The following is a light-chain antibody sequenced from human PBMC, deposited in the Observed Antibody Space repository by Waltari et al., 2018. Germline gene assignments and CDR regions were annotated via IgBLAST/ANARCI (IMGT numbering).Light chain of an antibody. Sequence: IHVAQSPSSLPASVEETVPITCRTTLTANRFLNWYKHKPGKAPKLLIYAASSLQTGAPSRFSGSGSGTDFTLNIISLQPEDFATYYCKQSYSTPQTFGEGTRGEIK. CDR3: KQSYSTPQT. CDR1: LTANRF. J-gene: IGKJ4*02. V-gene: IGKV1-39*01. CDR2: AAS.